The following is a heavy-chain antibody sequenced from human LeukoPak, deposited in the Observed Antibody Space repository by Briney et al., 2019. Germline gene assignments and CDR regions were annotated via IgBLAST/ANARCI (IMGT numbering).Heavy chain of an antibody. Sequence: PGGSLRLSCAASGFTFSDYYMSWIRQAPGKGLEWISYITNGDTSLYYADSVKGRFTISRDNTRNSLYLQMISLRAEDTAVYYCAKQSGWSTLLASSYFDYWGQGTLVTVSS. CDR1: GFTFSDYY. J-gene: IGHJ4*02. CDR3: AKQSGWSTLLASSYFDY. V-gene: IGHV3-11*01. D-gene: IGHD6-19*01. CDR2: ITNGDTSL.